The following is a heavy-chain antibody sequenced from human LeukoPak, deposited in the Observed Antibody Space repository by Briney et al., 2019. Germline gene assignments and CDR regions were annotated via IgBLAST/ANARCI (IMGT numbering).Heavy chain of an antibody. Sequence: GGSLRLSCAASGFIFSNYGMHWVRQAPGKRLEWVAVIWNDGSETFHADSVKGRFRIARDNSKNTLYLQMNSLRAEDTAVYYCAAGGGMGYFDYWGQGTLVTVSS. CDR2: IWNDGSET. J-gene: IGHJ4*02. D-gene: IGHD1-26*01. CDR1: GFIFSNYG. V-gene: IGHV3-33*01. CDR3: AAGGGMGYFDY.